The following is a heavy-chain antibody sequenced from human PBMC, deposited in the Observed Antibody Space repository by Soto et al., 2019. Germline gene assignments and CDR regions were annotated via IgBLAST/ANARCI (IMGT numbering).Heavy chain of an antibody. D-gene: IGHD3-10*01. J-gene: IGHJ4*02. Sequence: QVQLVQSGAEVKKPGSSVRVSCKASGDTFTFYSINWVRQATGLGLASMGRINPILSMSNYAQRFQGRVTMTADKSTSTAYMELSSLRAQDTAMYYCASSYGSGYRAFDYWGQGALVTVSS. CDR2: INPILSMS. CDR1: GDTFTFYS. V-gene: IGHV1-69*02. CDR3: ASSYGSGYRAFDY.